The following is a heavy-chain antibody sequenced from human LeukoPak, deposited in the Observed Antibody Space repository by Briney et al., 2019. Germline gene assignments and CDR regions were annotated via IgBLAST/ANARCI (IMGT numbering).Heavy chain of an antibody. CDR2: IYYSGST. J-gene: IGHJ4*02. D-gene: IGHD2-21*02. V-gene: IGHV4-39*02. Sequence: PSETLSLTCTASGASIISSSYYWGWIRQPPGKGLEWIGSIYYSGSTHYNPSLKSRVTISVDTSKNHFSLKLSSVTAADTAVYYCATPTGLHCGDNCYPNYYFDYWGQGTLVTVSS. CDR1: GASIISSSYY. CDR3: ATPTGLHCGDNCYPNYYFDY.